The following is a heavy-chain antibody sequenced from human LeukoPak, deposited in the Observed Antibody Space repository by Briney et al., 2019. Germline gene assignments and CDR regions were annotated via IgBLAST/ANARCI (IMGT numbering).Heavy chain of an antibody. CDR1: GFTFSSYA. D-gene: IGHD3-3*01. CDR2: ISGSGGST. CDR3: AKETGLGYDFWSDLNWFDP. J-gene: IGHJ5*02. V-gene: IGHV3-23*01. Sequence: PGGSLRLSCAASGFTFSSYAMSWVRQAPGKGLEWVSAISGSGGSTYYADSMKGRFTISRDNSKNTLYLQMNSLRAEDTAVYYCAKETGLGYDFWSDLNWFDPWGQGTLVTVSS.